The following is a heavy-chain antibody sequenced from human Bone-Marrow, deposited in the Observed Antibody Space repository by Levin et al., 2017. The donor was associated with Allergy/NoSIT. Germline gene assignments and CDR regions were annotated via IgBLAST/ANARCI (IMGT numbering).Heavy chain of an antibody. Sequence: GESLKISCAASGFTFSNYWIHWVRQAPGKGLVWVSRINSDGSYTTYADSVKGRFTISRDNAKSTLYLQMNSLRAEDTALYYCARGYCPGGGCYFVYWGQGTLVTVSS. CDR3: ARGYCPGGGCYFVY. CDR2: INSDGSYT. D-gene: IGHD2-8*02. V-gene: IGHV3-74*01. CDR1: GFTFSNYW. J-gene: IGHJ4*02.